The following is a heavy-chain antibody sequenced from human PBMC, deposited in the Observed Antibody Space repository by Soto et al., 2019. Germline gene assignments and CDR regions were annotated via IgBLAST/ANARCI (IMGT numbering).Heavy chain of an antibody. CDR1: GGSFSGYY. V-gene: IGHV4-34*01. CDR3: ARGRLGGDCYPLDY. J-gene: IGHJ4*02. D-gene: IGHD2-21*02. Sequence: PSETLSLTCAVCGGSFSGYYWSWIRQPPGKGLEWIGEINHSGSTNYNPSLKSRVTISVDTSKNQFSLKLSSVTAADTAVYYCARGRLGGDCYPLDYWGQGTLVTVSS. CDR2: INHSGST.